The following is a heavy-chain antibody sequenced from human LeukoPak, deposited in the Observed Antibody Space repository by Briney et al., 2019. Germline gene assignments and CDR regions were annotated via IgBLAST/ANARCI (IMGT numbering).Heavy chain of an antibody. J-gene: IGHJ4*02. CDR3: AKALYYYDSSGSPPFDY. V-gene: IGHV3-23*01. D-gene: IGHD3-22*01. CDR2: ISGSGGNT. CDR1: GFTFRSYA. Sequence: GGSLRLSCAASGFTFRSYAMNWVRQAPGEGLEWVSAISGSGGNTYYADSVKGRFTISRDDSKNTLYLQMNSLRAEDTAVYYCAKALYYYDSSGSPPFDYWGQGTLVTVSS.